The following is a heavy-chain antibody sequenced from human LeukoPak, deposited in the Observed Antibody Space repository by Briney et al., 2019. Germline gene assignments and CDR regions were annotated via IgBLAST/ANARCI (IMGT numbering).Heavy chain of an antibody. CDR1: GYTFTSYG. D-gene: IGHD1-1*01. CDR2: ISVYNGNT. CDR3: ARLEFAGTHYFDY. V-gene: IGHV1-18*01. J-gene: IGHJ4*02. Sequence: GASVKVSCKASGYTFTSYGISWVRQAPGQGLEWMSWISVYNGNTNYAQTLQGRVTMTTDTSTSTAYMDMRSLGSDDTAVYYCARLEFAGTHYFDYWGQGTLVTVSS.